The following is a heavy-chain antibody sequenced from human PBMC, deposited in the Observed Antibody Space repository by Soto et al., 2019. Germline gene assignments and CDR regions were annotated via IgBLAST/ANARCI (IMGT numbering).Heavy chain of an antibody. V-gene: IGHV3-23*01. D-gene: IGHD3-3*01. CDR2: ISGSGSST. CDR1: GFTFSGYA. J-gene: IGHJ4*02. CDR3: AKRRGPAFYDFWSGYDY. Sequence: EVQLLESGGGLVQPGGSLRLSCAGSGFTFSGYAMTWVRQAPGKGLEWVSVISGSGSSTYYADSVKGRFTISRDNSKSTLYLQMNSLRAEDTAVYYCAKRRGPAFYDFWSGYDYWGQGTLVTVSS.